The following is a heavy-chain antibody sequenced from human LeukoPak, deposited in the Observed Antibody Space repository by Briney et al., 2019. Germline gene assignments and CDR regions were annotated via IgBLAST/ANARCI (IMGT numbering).Heavy chain of an antibody. Sequence: PSETLSLTCTVSGGSISSNNYYWNWIRHPAGKGLEWIGRIYINGITNYNPSLKSRVTMSVDTSKNHFSLNLSSVTAADTAVYYCARSSVGSGSNFDYWGQGTLVTVSS. CDR3: ARSSVGSGSNFDY. D-gene: IGHD3-10*01. V-gene: IGHV4-61*02. J-gene: IGHJ4*02. CDR2: IYINGIT. CDR1: GGSISSNNYY.